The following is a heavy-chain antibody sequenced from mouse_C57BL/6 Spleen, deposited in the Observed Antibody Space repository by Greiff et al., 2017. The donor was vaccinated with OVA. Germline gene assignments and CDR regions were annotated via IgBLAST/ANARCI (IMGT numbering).Heavy chain of an antibody. CDR1: GYTFTSYW. J-gene: IGHJ1*03. D-gene: IGHD2-14*01. V-gene: IGHV1-64*01. Sequence: QVQLQQPGAELVKPGASVKLSCKASGYTFTSYWMHWVKQRPGQGLEWIGMIHPNSGSTNYNEKFKSKATLTVDKSSSTAYMQLSSLTSEDSAVYYCARWEVRVGYFDVWGTATTVTVSS. CDR3: ARWEVRVGYFDV. CDR2: IHPNSGST.